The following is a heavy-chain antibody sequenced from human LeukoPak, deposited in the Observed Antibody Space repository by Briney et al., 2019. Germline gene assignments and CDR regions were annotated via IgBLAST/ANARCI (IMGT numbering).Heavy chain of an antibody. CDR1: GFTFSSYA. CDR2: ISYDGSNK. V-gene: IGHV3-30*04. CDR3: ARLHLVTATQPFDY. Sequence: GRSLRLSCAASGFTFSSYAMHWVRQAPGKGLEWVAVISYDGSNKYYADSVKGRFTISRDNSKNTLYLQMNSLRAEDTAVYYCARLHLVTATQPFDYWGQGTLVTVSS. J-gene: IGHJ4*02. D-gene: IGHD2-21*02.